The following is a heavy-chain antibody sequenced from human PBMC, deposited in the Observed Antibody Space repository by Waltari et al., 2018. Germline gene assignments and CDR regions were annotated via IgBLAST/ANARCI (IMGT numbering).Heavy chain of an antibody. Sequence: EVQLVESGGGLVQPGGSLRLSCAASGFTFSSYWMSWVRQAPGKGLEWVANIKQDGSEKYYVDSVKGRFTISRDNAKNSLYLQMNSLRAEDTAVYYCASLGIRVAGTQFLFDYWGQGTLVTVSS. J-gene: IGHJ4*02. V-gene: IGHV3-7*01. CDR3: ASLGIRVAGTQFLFDY. D-gene: IGHD6-19*01. CDR2: IKQDGSEK. CDR1: GFTFSSYW.